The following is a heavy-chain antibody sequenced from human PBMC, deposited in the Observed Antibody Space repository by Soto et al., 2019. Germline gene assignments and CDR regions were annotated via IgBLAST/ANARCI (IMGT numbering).Heavy chain of an antibody. D-gene: IGHD4-17*01. CDR2: ISASNGNT. J-gene: IGHJ5*02. CDR1: GYTFTSYG. CDR3: AVLGLEATVTIRWFVP. V-gene: IGHV1-18*01. Sequence: QVQLVQSGAEVKKPGASVKVSCKASGYTFTSYGISWVRQAPGQGLTWRGWISASNGNTSNLQKLQGRVTMTADTSTSTGYMELRSLRSADTAVYYCAVLGLEATVTIRWFVPWGQGTLVTVSS.